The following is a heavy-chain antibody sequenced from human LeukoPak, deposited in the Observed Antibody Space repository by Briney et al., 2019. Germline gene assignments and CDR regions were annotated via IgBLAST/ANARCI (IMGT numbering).Heavy chain of an antibody. CDR1: GFTFSSYS. D-gene: IGHD2-2*01. CDR2: IKQDGNEK. V-gene: IGHV3-7*01. J-gene: IGHJ1*01. Sequence: GGSLRLSCAASGFTFSSYSMSWVRQAPGKGLEWVANIKQDGNEKYYVDSVKGRFTISRDNAKNSLYLQMNSLRAEDTAVYYCAGSQHRTRDFQHWGQGTLVTISS. CDR3: AGSQHRTRDFQH.